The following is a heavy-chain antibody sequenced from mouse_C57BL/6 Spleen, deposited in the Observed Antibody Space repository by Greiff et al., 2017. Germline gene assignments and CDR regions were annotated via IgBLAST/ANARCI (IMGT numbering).Heavy chain of an antibody. D-gene: IGHD1-1*01. CDR3: TINYYGSSYGYFDV. Sequence: VQLQQSGAELVRPGASVTLSCKASGYTFTDYEMHWVKQTPVHGLEWIGSIDPETGGTAYNQKFKGKAILTADKSSSTAYMELRSLTSEDSAVYYCTINYYGSSYGYFDVWGTGTTVTVSS. CDR2: IDPETGGT. V-gene: IGHV1-15*01. CDR1: GYTFTDYE. J-gene: IGHJ1*03.